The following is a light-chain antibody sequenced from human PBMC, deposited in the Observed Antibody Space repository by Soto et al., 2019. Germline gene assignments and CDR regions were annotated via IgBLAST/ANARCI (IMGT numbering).Light chain of an antibody. J-gene: IGKJ5*01. CDR3: QQRQYWPPIT. Sequence: VVTQAAPTLSLSPGERATVSCRTSLSVSSYLAWYQQKPGQAPRLLIYDASNRATGIPARFTGSGSGTDFNLTISTLEPEDFAVYYCQQRQYWPPITFGQGTRLEIK. CDR2: DAS. CDR1: LSVSSY. V-gene: IGKV3-11*01.